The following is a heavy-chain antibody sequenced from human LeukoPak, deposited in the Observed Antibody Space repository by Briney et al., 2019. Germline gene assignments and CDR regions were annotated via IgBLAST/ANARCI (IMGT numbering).Heavy chain of an antibody. CDR3: AINAAAGTS. V-gene: IGHV3-48*03. CDR1: GFTFSSYE. Sequence: PGGSLRLSCAASGFTFSSYEVNWVRQAPGKGLGWVSYISSSGSTIYYADSVKGRFTISRDNAKNSLYLQMNSLRAEDTAVYYCAINAAAGTSWGQGTLVTVSS. J-gene: IGHJ5*02. CDR2: ISSSGSTI. D-gene: IGHD6-13*01.